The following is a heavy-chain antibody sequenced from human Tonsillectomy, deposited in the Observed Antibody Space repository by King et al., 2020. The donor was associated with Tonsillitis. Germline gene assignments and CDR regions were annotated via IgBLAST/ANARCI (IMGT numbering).Heavy chain of an antibody. D-gene: IGHD3-22*01. CDR2: ISSSSSYI. CDR1: GFTFSSYS. CDR3: ARKPYDPRGGHTWCDP. V-gene: IGHV3-21*01. Sequence: VQLVESGGGLVKPGGSLRLSRAASGFTFSSYSMNWVRQAPGKGLEWVSSISSSSSYIYYADSVKGRFTISRDNAKNSLYLQMNSLRAEDTAVYYCARKPYDPRGGHTWCDPWGQGPLAPVPS. J-gene: IGHJ5*02.